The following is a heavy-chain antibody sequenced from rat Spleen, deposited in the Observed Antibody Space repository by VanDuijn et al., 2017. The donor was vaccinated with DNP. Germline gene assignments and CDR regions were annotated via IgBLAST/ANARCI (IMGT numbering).Heavy chain of an antibody. CDR3: ARPDY. CDR1: GFTFSAYY. CDR2: IGSAAYAP. J-gene: IGHJ2*01. V-gene: IGHV5-25*01. Sequence: EVQLVESGGGLVQPGRSLKLSCAASGFTFSAYYMAWVRQAPAKGLEWVAYIGSAAYAPYYGDSVKGRFTISRDNAKSVLYLQLDSLRSEDTATYYCARPDYWGQGVMVTVSS.